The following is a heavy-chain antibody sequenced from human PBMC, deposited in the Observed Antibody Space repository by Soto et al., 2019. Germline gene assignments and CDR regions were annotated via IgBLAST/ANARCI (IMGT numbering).Heavy chain of an antibody. Sequence: ASVKVSCKASGYTFTGYYMHWVRQAPGQGLEWMGWINPNSGGTNYAQKFQGWVTMTRDTSISTAYMELSRLRSNDTAVYYCARDLKTDITEYCSGGSCYYYYYGMDVWGQVSTVTFSS. CDR2: INPNSGGT. J-gene: IGHJ6*02. D-gene: IGHD2-15*01. CDR1: GYTFTGYY. CDR3: ARDLKTDITEYCSGGSCYYYYYGMDV. V-gene: IGHV1-2*04.